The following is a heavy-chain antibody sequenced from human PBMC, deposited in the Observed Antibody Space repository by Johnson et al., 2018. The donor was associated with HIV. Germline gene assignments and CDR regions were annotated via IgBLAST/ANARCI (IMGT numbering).Heavy chain of an antibody. V-gene: IGHV3-30*04. D-gene: IGHD6-13*01. CDR1: GFTFSSYA. CDR3: ARAAAAATDAFDI. Sequence: HVQLVESGGGVVHPGRSLRLSCAASGFTFSSYAMHWVRQAPGKGLEWVAVISYDGSNKYYADSVKGRFTISRDNSKNTLYLQMNSLRAEDTAVYYCARAAAAATDAFDIWGQGTMVTVSS. CDR2: ISYDGSNK. J-gene: IGHJ3*02.